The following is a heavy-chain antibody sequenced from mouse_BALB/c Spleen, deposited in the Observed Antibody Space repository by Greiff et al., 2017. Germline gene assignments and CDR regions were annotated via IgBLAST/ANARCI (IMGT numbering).Heavy chain of an antibody. Sequence: EVKLMESGGGLVQPGGSLRLSCATSGFTFTDYYMSWVRQPPGKALEWLGFIRNKANGYTTEYSASVKGRFTISRDNSQSILYLQMNTLRAEDSATYYCARDSGSLDYWGQGTTRTVSS. CDR1: GFTFTDYY. V-gene: IGHV7-3*02. J-gene: IGHJ2*01. CDR2: IRNKANGYTT. D-gene: IGHD1-1*01. CDR3: ARDSGSLDY.